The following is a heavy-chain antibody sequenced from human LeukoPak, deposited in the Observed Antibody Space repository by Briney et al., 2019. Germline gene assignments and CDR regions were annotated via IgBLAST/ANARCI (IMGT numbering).Heavy chain of an antibody. V-gene: IGHV4-34*01. Sequence: PSETLSLTCAVYGGSFSGYYWSWIRQTPGKGLEWIGEINHSGSTNYNPSLKSRVTISVDTSKNQFSLKLSSVTAADTAVYYCARGAVPAARDNWFDPWGQGTLVTVSS. CDR3: ARGAVPAARDNWFDP. CDR1: GGSFSGYY. CDR2: INHSGST. D-gene: IGHD2-2*01. J-gene: IGHJ5*02.